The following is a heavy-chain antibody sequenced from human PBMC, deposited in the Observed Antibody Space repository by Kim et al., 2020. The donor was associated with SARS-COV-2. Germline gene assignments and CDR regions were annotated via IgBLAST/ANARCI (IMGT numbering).Heavy chain of an antibody. CDR2: INHSGST. CDR3: ARFGGPRGNSSGWTRQAYYYHGMDV. V-gene: IGHV4-34*01. D-gene: IGHD6-19*01. J-gene: IGHJ6*02. Sequence: SETLSLTCAVYGGSFSGYYWSWIRQPPGKGLEWIGEINHSGSTNYNPSLKSRVTISVDTSKNQFSLKLSSVTAADTAVYYCARFGGPRGNSSGWTRQAYYYHGMDVWGQGTTVTVSS. CDR1: GGSFSGYY.